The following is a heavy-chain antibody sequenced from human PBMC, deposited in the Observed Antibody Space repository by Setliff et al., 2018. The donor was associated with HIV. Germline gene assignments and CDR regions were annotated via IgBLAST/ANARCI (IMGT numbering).Heavy chain of an antibody. V-gene: IGHV4-39*01. J-gene: IGHJ4*02. Sequence: SETLSLTCSVSGGSIISDIFYWGWIRQPPGKGLEWIGSIYPGSTKCNPSPRSRLTISLDSPTNQFSVTLSSVTAADSSMYYCARYTVGSMVDYWGPGTLVTVSS. CDR3: ARYTVGSMVDY. CDR2: IYPGST. D-gene: IGHD5-12*01. CDR1: GGSIISDIFY.